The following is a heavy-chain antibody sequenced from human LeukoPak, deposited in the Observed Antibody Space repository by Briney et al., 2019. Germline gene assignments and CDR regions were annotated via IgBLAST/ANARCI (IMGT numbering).Heavy chain of an antibody. CDR1: GYTFTSYY. Sequence: ASVKVSCKASGYTFTSYYMHWVRQVPGEGREWMGIINPSGGATTYAQKFQGRATMTRDTSTSPVYAELSSLRSKDTAMYYCVRAPIVTTMYYFDYWGQGTLLTVSS. V-gene: IGHV1-46*03. CDR2: INPSGGAT. D-gene: IGHD4-11*01. J-gene: IGHJ4*02. CDR3: VRAPIVTTMYYFDY.